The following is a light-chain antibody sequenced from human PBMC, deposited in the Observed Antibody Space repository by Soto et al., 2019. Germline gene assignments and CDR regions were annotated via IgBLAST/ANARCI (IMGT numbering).Light chain of an antibody. CDR2: DAS. J-gene: IGKJ2*01. CDR3: QQYNNWPLYT. CDR1: QSVGGN. V-gene: IGKV3-15*01. Sequence: EIVMTQSPATLSVSPGERATLSCRASQSVGGNLAWYQQRPGRAPRLLIYDASTRATGIPARFSGSGSGTEFTLTISSLQSEDFALYYCQQYNNWPLYTFGRGTKLEIK.